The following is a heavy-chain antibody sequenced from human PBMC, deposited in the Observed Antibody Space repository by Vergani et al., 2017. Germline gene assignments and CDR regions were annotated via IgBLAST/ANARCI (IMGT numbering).Heavy chain of an antibody. V-gene: IGHV3-33*01. D-gene: IGHD2-8*01. CDR1: GFTLSSHA. CDR3: AWSGECAHGVCYMTYYDDMDV. Sequence: QVQLEESGGGVVQPGRSLRLSCAGSGFTLSSHAMHWVRPAPGKGLEGVAFIWYDGSKEYYADSVKGRFTISRDNSKNTLYLQMNNLRAADTAVYYCAWSGECAHGVCYMTYYDDMDVWGKGTAVTVSS. J-gene: IGHJ6*03. CDR2: IWYDGSKE.